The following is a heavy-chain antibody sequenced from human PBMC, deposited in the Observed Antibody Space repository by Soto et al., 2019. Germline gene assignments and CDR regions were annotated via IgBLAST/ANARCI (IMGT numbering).Heavy chain of an antibody. J-gene: IGHJ4*02. CDR1: GYTFTSYG. D-gene: IGHD3-10*01. V-gene: IGHV1-18*01. CDR2: ISAYNGNT. Sequence: QVQLVQSGAEVKKPGASVKVSCKASGYTFTSYGISWVRQAPGQGLEWMGWISAYNGNTNYAQKLQGRVTMTTDTSTSTADMELRSLRSDDTAVYYCARALTYYYGSGSPNLDYWGQGTLVTVSS. CDR3: ARALTYYYGSGSPNLDY.